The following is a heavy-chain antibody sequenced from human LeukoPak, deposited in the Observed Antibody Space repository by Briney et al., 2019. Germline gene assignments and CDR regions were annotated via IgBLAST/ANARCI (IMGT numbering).Heavy chain of an antibody. D-gene: IGHD3-22*01. CDR3: ANFYDSSGYYTRLVDY. V-gene: IGHV3-7*01. J-gene: IGHJ4*02. CDR2: IKQDGSEK. CDR1: GFTFSSYA. Sequence: GGSLRLSCAASGFTFSSYAMHWVRQAPGKGLEWVAKIKQDGSEKYYVDSVKGRFTISRDNAKNSPYLQMNSLRAEDTAVYYCANFYDSSGYYTRLVDYWGQGTLVTVSS.